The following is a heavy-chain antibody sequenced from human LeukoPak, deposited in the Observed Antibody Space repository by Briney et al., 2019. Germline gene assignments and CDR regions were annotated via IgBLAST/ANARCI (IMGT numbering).Heavy chain of an antibody. CDR3: ARDSMTPELGYYYYGMDV. J-gene: IGHJ6*02. CDR1: GYTFTSYG. Sequence: ASVKVSCKASGYTFTSYGISWVRQAPGQGLEWMGWISAYNGNTNYAQKLQGRVTMTTDTSTSTAYMELRSLRSDDTAAYYCARDSMTPELGYYYYGMDVWGQGTTVTVSS. V-gene: IGHV1-18*01. D-gene: IGHD3-3*02. CDR2: ISAYNGNT.